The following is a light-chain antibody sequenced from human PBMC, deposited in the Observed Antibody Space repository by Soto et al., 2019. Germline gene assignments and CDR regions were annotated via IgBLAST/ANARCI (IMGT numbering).Light chain of an antibody. Sequence: DIQMTQSPSSLSASVGDRVTITCQASQDISNCLNGYQQKPGKAPKLLIYDASNLETGVPSRFSGSGSGTDFTVTISSLQPEDMATYYCQQYHNLPRLTFGGGTKVEIK. CDR3: QQYHNLPRLT. CDR1: QDISNC. CDR2: DAS. V-gene: IGKV1-33*01. J-gene: IGKJ4*01.